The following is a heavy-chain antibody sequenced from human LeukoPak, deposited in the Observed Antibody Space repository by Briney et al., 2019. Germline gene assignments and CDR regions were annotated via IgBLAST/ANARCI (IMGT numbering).Heavy chain of an antibody. CDR3: ARVPEHYDSSGYYYYFDY. V-gene: IGHV1-69*13. J-gene: IGHJ4*02. Sequence: SVKVSCKASGGTFISYAISWVRQAPGQGLEWMGGIIPIFGTANYAQKFQGRVTITADESTSTAYMELSSLRSEDTAVYYCARVPEHYDSSGYYYYFDYWGQGTLVTVSS. CDR1: GGTFISYA. CDR2: IIPIFGTA. D-gene: IGHD3-22*01.